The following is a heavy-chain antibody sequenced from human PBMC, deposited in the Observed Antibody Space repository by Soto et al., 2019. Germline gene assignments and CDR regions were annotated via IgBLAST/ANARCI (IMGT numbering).Heavy chain of an antibody. V-gene: IGHV1-69*01. CDR3: ARAPTKYSSSWTSASEFDL. CDR1: GGTFSSYA. J-gene: IGHJ2*01. D-gene: IGHD6-13*01. Sequence: QVQLVQSGAEVEKPGSSVKVSCKASGGTFSSYAISWLRQAPGQGLEWMGGIIPIFGTANYAQKFQGRVTITADESTSTAYMELSSLRSEDTAVYYCARAPTKYSSSWTSASEFDLWGRGTLVTVSS. CDR2: IIPIFGTA.